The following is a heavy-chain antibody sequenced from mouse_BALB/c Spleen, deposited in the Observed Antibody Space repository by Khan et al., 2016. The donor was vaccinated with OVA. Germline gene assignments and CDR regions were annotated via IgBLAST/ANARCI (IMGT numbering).Heavy chain of an antibody. CDR2: ISYSGRT. D-gene: IGHD1-1*01. CDR3: ARSVTITTVVATDFDC. J-gene: IGHJ2*01. V-gene: IGHV3-2*02. CDR1: GYSITSDYA. Sequence: EVQLQESGPGLVKPSQSLSLTCTVTGYSITSDYAWNWIRQFPGNKLEWTGYISYSGRTSYNPSLKSRISITRDTSKNQFFLQLNSVTTEDTATYYCARSVTITTVVATDFDCWGQGTTLTVSS.